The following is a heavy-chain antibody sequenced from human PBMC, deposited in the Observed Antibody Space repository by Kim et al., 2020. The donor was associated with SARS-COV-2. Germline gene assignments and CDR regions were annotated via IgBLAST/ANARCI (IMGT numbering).Heavy chain of an antibody. Sequence: GGSLRLSCAASGFSVSSHYMSWVRQAPGKGLEWVSVIHSGTSTYYADSVKGRFTISRNNSKNTVYLQMNRLRVEDTAVYYCARRQNYYDSSGSLYGLDL. CDR2: IHSGTST. D-gene: IGHD3-22*01. CDR3: ARRQNYYDSSGSLYGLDL. V-gene: IGHV3-53*01. J-gene: IGHJ6*01. CDR1: GFSVSSHY.